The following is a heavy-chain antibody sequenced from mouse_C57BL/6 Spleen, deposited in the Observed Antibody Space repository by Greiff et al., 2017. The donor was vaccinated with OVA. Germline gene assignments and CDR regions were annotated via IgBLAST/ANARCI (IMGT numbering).Heavy chain of an antibody. V-gene: IGHV1-26*01. J-gene: IGHJ1*03. CDR3: ARGITTVVATGDWYFDV. Sequence: VQLQQSGPELVKPGASVKISCKASGYTFTDYYMNWVKQSHGKSLEWIGDINPNNGGTSYNQKFKGKATLTVDKSSSTAYMELRSLTSEDSAVYYCARGITTVVATGDWYFDVWGTGTTVTVSS. CDR2: INPNNGGT. D-gene: IGHD1-1*01. CDR1: GYTFTDYY.